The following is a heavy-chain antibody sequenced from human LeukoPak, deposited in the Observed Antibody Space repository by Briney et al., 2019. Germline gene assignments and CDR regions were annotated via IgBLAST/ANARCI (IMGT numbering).Heavy chain of an antibody. CDR1: GGSISTYY. CDR3: ASGPESYYFDY. J-gene: IGHJ4*02. Sequence: SETLSLTCSVSGGSISTYYYSWIRQPPGKELEWIGYVYYSGNTNYNPSLKSRVTISLDTSKNHLSLKMTPVTVADTAMYYCASGPESYYFDYWGQGALVTVSS. V-gene: IGHV4-59*01. CDR2: VYYSGNT.